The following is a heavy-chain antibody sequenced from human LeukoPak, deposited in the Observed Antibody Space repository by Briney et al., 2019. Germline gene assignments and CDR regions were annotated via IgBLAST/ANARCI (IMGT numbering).Heavy chain of an antibody. Sequence: GGSLRLSCAASGFTFRSYWMSWVRRAPGKGLEWVANIKQDGSEKYYADPVKGRFTISRDKAKNSLYLQMNSLRAEDTAVYYCSRPYGSGSYRFDYWGQGTLVTVSS. V-gene: IGHV3-7*01. CDR3: SRPYGSGSYRFDY. CDR2: IKQDGSEK. J-gene: IGHJ4*02. CDR1: GFTFRSYW. D-gene: IGHD3-10*01.